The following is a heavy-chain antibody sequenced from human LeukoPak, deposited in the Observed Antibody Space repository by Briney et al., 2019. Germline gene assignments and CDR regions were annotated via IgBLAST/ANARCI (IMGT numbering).Heavy chain of an antibody. D-gene: IGHD3-3*01. CDR2: INHSGST. J-gene: IGHJ5*02. V-gene: IGHV4-34*01. CDR1: GGSFSGYY. CDR3: ARRARHDPPRYDFWRSKKYNWFDP. Sequence: SETLSLTCAVYGGSFSGYYWSWIRPPPGKGLEWIGEINHSGSTNYNPSLKSRVTISVDTSKNQFSLKLSSVTAADTAVYYCARRARHDPPRYDFWRSKKYNWFDPWGQGTLVTVSS.